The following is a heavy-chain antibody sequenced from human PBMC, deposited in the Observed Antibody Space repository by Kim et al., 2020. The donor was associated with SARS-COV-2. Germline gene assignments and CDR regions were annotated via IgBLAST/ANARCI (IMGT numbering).Heavy chain of an antibody. D-gene: IGHD5-12*01. J-gene: IGHJ4*02. CDR1: GFTFSSYA. CDR3: ATIYSGYDYREDRSGY. Sequence: GGSLRLSCAASGFTFSSYAMSWVRQAPGKGLEWVSAISGSGGSTYYADSVKGRFTISRDNSKNTLYLQMNSLRAEDTAVYYCATIYSGYDYREDRSGYWGQGTLVTVSS. CDR2: ISGSGGST. V-gene: IGHV3-23*01.